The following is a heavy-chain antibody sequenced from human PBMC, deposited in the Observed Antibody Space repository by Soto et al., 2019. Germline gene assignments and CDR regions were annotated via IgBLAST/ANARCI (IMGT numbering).Heavy chain of an antibody. CDR1: GGSISSGDYY. J-gene: IGHJ4*02. CDR2: IYYSGST. D-gene: IGHD1-26*01. CDR3: ARAVRGSYYDY. Sequence: QVQLQESGPGLVKPSQTLSLTCTVSGGSISSGDYYWSWIRQPPGKGLEWIGYIYYSGSTYYNPSLKRRVTRSGDTSKNQCSLKLSSGTAADTAVYYCARAVRGSYYDYWGQGTLVTVSS. V-gene: IGHV4-30-4*01.